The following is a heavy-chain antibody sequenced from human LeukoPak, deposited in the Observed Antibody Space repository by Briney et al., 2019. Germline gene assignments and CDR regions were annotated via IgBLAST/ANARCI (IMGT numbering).Heavy chain of an antibody. D-gene: IGHD3-16*01. CDR2: INNSGGST. J-gene: IGHJ4*02. CDR3: AKAEGGYFDY. CDR1: GFTFSSYA. Sequence: GGSLRLSCAASGFTFSSYAMSWVRQAPGKGLEWVSGINNSGGSTYYADSVKGRFTISRDNSKNMLYLQMNSLRAEDTAVYYCAKAEGGYFDYWGQGTLVTVSS. V-gene: IGHV3-23*01.